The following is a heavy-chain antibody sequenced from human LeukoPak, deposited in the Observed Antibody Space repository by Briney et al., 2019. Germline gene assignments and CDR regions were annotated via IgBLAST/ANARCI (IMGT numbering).Heavy chain of an antibody. J-gene: IGHJ3*02. V-gene: IGHV3-7*01. CDR2: IKLDGSEK. Sequence: GGSLRLSCVASGFTFGKYWMSWVRQAPGKGLEWVANIKLDGSEKNYVDSVKGRFTISRDNTKNSLYLQMNSLRAEDTAVYYCASQVPHDAFDIWGQGTMVTVSS. CDR1: GFTFGKYW. CDR3: ASQVPHDAFDI.